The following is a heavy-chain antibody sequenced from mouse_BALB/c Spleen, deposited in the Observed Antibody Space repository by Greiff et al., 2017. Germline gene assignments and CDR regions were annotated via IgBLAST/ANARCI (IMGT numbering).Heavy chain of an antibody. CDR1: GFTFSDYG. CDR3: ARRTYYGNYDAMDY. CDR2: ISNLAYSI. D-gene: IGHD2-10*01. Sequence: EVHLVESGGGLVQPGGSRKLSCAASGFTFSDYGMAWVRQAPGKGPEWVAFISNLAYSIYYADTVTGRFTISRENAKNTLYLEMSSLRSEDTAMYYCARRTYYGNYDAMDYWGQGTSVTVSS. V-gene: IGHV5-15*02. J-gene: IGHJ4*01.